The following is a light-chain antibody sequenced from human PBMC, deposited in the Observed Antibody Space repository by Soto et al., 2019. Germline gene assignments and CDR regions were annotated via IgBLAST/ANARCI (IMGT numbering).Light chain of an antibody. J-gene: IGLJ2*01. CDR1: NSNIESNY. CDR3: QAWEDKLSVVA. CDR2: RNN. V-gene: IGLV1-47*01. Sequence: QSVLTQPPSASGTPGQRVTISCSGSNSNIESNYVYWYQQLPGTAPKLLIYRNNQRPSGVPDRFSGSKSGTSASLAISGLRSEDEADYYCQAWEDKLSVVALGGGTKVTIL.